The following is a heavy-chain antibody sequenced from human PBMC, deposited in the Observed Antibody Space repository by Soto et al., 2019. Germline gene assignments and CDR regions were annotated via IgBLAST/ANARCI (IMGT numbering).Heavy chain of an antibody. CDR1: GYTFTSYG. V-gene: IGHV1-18*01. J-gene: IGHJ6*02. Sequence: ASVKVSCKASGYTFTSYGISWVRQAPGQGLEWVGWISAYNGNTNYAQKLQGRVTMTTDTSTSTAYMELRSLRSDDTAVYYCASDSFDDILTGSSYYYYYGMDVWGQGTTVTVSS. D-gene: IGHD3-9*01. CDR2: ISAYNGNT. CDR3: ASDSFDDILTGSSYYYYYGMDV.